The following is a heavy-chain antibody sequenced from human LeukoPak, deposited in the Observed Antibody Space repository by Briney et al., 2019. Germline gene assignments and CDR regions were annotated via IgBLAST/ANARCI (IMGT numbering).Heavy chain of an antibody. CDR2: ISSSGST. D-gene: IGHD5-12*01. CDR3: ARGLYSGYV. V-gene: IGHV3-48*03. Sequence: GGSLRLSCAASGFTFSSYEMNWVRQAPGKGLEWVSYISSSGSTYYADSVKGRFTISRDNSKNTLYLQMNSLRAEDTAVYYCARGLYSGYVWGQGTLVTVSS. CDR1: GFTFSSYE. J-gene: IGHJ4*02.